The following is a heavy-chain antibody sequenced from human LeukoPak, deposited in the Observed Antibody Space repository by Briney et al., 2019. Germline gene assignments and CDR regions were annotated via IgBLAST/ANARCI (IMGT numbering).Heavy chain of an antibody. CDR3: AREEQQVVDHFDS. J-gene: IGHJ4*02. CDR2: ISYHGNNK. CDR1: GFTVSSD. D-gene: IGHD6-13*01. V-gene: IGHV3-30*03. Sequence: PGGSLRLSCAASGFTVSSDMSWVRQAPGKGLEWVAGISYHGNNKYYADSVKGRFTISRDNSKTTLYLQMNSLRAEDTAVYFCAREEQQVVDHFDSWGQGTLVTVSS.